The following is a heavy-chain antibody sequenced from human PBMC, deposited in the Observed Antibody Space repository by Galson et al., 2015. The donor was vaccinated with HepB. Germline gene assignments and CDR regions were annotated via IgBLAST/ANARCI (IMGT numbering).Heavy chain of an antibody. Sequence: TLSLTCAVYGGSFSGYYWSWIRQPPGKGLEWIGEINHSGSTNYNPSLKSRVTISVDTSKNQFSLKLSSVTAADTAVYYCAARVVVTAIYAFDIWGQGTMVTVSS. D-gene: IGHD2-21*02. CDR1: GGSFSGYY. CDR2: INHSGST. V-gene: IGHV4-34*01. CDR3: AARVVVTAIYAFDI. J-gene: IGHJ3*02.